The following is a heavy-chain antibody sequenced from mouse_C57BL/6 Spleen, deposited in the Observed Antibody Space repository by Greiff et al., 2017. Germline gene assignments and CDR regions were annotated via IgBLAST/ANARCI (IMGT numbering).Heavy chain of an antibody. CDR3: AREGAGYHWYFDV. CDR2: ISYDGSN. CDR1: GYSITSGYY. V-gene: IGHV3-6*01. Sequence: ESGPGLVKPSQSLSLTCSVTGYSITSGYYWNWIRQFPGNKLEWMGYISYDGSNNYNPSLKNRISITRDTSKNQFFLKLNSVTTEDTATYYCAREGAGYHWYFDVWGTGTTVTVSS. D-gene: IGHD2-2*01. J-gene: IGHJ1*03.